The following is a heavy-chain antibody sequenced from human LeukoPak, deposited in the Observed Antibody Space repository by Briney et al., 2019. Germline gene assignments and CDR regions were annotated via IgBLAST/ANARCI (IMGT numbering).Heavy chain of an antibody. CDR3: AKDAQRGFDYSNSLEY. Sequence: GRSLRLSCAASGFTYSHYGMHWVRQAPGKGLEWVAVIWSDATEQYYADAVKGRFTISRDNSRKTVYLQMNSLRGEDTAVYYCAKDAQRGFDYSNSLEYWGQGILVTVSP. V-gene: IGHV3-33*06. CDR2: IWSDATEQ. J-gene: IGHJ4*02. D-gene: IGHD4-11*01. CDR1: GFTYSHYG.